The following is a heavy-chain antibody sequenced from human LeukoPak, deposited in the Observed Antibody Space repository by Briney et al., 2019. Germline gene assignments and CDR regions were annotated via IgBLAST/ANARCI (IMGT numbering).Heavy chain of an antibody. CDR1: GGSISSSSYY. J-gene: IGHJ4*02. CDR2: IYYSGNT. V-gene: IGHV4-39*01. Sequence: SETLSLTCTVSGGSISSSSYYWGWIRQPPGKGLEWIGSIYYSGNTYYNPSLKSRVTISVDTSKNQFSLKLSSVTAADTAVYYCASQPGDYYGSGSYRYFDYWGQGTLVTVSS. D-gene: IGHD3-10*01. CDR3: ASQPGDYYGSGSYRYFDY.